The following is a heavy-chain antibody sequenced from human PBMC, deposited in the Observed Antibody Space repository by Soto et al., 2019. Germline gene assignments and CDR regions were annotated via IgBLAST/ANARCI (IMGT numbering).Heavy chain of an antibody. CDR2: IKSKTDGGTT. V-gene: IGHV3-15*07. J-gene: IGHJ6*02. Sequence: GGSLRLSCAASGFTFSNAWMNWVRQAPGKGLEWVGRIKSKTDGGTTDYAAPVKGRFTISRDNSKNTLYLQMNSLRAEDTAVYYCAKILQLGDYAYYYYGMDVWGQGTTVTVSS. CDR1: GFTFSNAW. D-gene: IGHD4-17*01. CDR3: AKILQLGDYAYYYYGMDV.